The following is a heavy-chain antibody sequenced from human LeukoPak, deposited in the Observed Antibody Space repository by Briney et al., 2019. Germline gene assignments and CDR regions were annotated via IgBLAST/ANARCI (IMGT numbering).Heavy chain of an antibody. D-gene: IGHD6-19*01. CDR1: GFTFSKYW. CDR2: INTDGTVT. J-gene: IGHJ4*02. V-gene: IGHV3-74*01. CDR3: ATKQWLAPPPDS. Sequence: GGSLRLSCAASGFTFSKYWMLWVRQALGKGLESVSRINTDGTVTTYADSVKGRFTVSRDNADNTMFLQKNSVRDEDTAVYYCATKQWLAPPPDSWGQGTPVTVSS.